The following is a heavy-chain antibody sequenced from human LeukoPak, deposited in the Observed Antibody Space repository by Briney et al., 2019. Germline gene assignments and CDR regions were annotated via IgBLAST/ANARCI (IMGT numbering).Heavy chain of an antibody. CDR1: GFTFSSYA. CDR2: ISGSGGST. J-gene: IGHJ4*02. CDR3: AKAYYGSGSYARGLFDY. Sequence: GGSLRLSCAASGFTFSSYAMSWVRQAPGKGLEWVSAISGSGGSTYYADSVKGRFTISRDNSKNTLYLQMNSLRAEDTAVYYCAKAYYGSGSYARGLFDYWGQGTPVTVSS. D-gene: IGHD3-10*01. V-gene: IGHV3-23*01.